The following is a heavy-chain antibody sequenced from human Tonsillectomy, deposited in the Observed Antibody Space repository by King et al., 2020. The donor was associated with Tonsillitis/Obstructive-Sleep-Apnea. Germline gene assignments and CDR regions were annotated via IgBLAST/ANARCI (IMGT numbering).Heavy chain of an antibody. V-gene: IGHV3-11*05. CDR1: GFTFNDYY. CDR2: ISSSSSYT. D-gene: IGHD4-17*01. Sequence: QLVQSGGGLVKPGGSLRLSCAASGFTFNDYYMRWIRQAPGKGLEWVSYISSSSSYTNYADSVKGRFTISRDISKNSLYLQMNSLRAEDTAVYYCARAPMTTVTATFDYWGQGTLVTVSS. CDR3: ARAPMTTVTATFDY. J-gene: IGHJ4*02.